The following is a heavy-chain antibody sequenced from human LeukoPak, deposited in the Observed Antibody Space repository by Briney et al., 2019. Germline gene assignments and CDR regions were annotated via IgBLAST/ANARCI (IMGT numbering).Heavy chain of an antibody. CDR3: ARDWGFDYGDYVHYYYMDV. V-gene: IGHV4-61*02. CDR2: IYTSGST. Sequence: PSQTLSLTCTVSGGSISSGSYYWCWIRQPAGKGLEWIGRIYTSGSTNYNPSLKSRVTISVDTSKNQFSLKLSSVTAADTAVYYCARDWGFDYGDYVHYYYMDVWGKGTTVTVSS. J-gene: IGHJ6*03. D-gene: IGHD4-17*01. CDR1: GGSISSGSYY.